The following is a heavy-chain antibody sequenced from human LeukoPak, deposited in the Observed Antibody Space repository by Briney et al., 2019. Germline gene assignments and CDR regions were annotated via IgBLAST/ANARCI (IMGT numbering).Heavy chain of an antibody. J-gene: IGHJ4*02. CDR1: GFTFDDYG. D-gene: IGHD3-3*01. V-gene: IGHV3-64*01. CDR3: ARVTSYYDFWSGYYTPLYYFDY. Sequence: GGSLRLSCAASGFTFDDYGMSWVRQAPGKGLEYVSAISSNGGSTYYANSVKDRFTISRDNSKNTLYLQMGSLRAEDMAVYYCARVTSYYDFWSGYYTPLYYFDYWGQGTLVTVSS. CDR2: ISSNGGST.